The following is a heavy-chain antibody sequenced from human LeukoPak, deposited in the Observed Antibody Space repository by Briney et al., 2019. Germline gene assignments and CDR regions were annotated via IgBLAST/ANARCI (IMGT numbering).Heavy chain of an antibody. J-gene: IGHJ6*02. CDR1: GGSISSSSYY. CDR3: ARWAVTTIAFSYYYYGMDV. Sequence: SETLSLTCTVSGGSISSSSYYWGWIRQPPGKGLEWIGYIYYSGSTNYNPSLKSRVTISGDTSKKQFSLRLSSVTAADTAVYYCARWAVTTIAFSYYYYGMDVWGQGTTVTVSS. D-gene: IGHD4-17*01. CDR2: IYYSGST. V-gene: IGHV4-61*05.